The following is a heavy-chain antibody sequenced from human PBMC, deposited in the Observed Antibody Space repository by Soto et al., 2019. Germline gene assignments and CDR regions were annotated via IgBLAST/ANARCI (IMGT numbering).Heavy chain of an antibody. CDR3: ARATRYYDFWSGYFHNWFDP. J-gene: IGHJ5*02. CDR1: GFTFSSYS. V-gene: IGHV3-21*01. CDR2: ISSSSSYI. D-gene: IGHD3-3*01. Sequence: EVQLVESGGGLVKPGGSLRLSCAASGFTFSSYSMNWVRQAPGKGLECVSSISSSSSYIYYADSVKGRFTISRDNPKNSLYLQMNSLRAEDTAVYYCARATRYYDFWSGYFHNWFDPWGQGTLVTVSS.